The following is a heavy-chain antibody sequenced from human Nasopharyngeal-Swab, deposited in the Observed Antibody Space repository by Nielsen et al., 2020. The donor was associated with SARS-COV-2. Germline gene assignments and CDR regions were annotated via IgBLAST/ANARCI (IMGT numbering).Heavy chain of an antibody. V-gene: IGHV4-59*01. J-gene: IGHJ4*02. CDR3: ARESYYDSSGYRRVFDY. CDR1: GGSISSYY. Sequence: SETLSITCTVSGGSISSYYWSWIRQPPGKGLEWIGYIYYSGSTNYNPSLKSRVTISVDTSKNQFSLKLSSVTAADTAVYYCARESYYDSSGYRRVFDYWGQGTLVTVSS. D-gene: IGHD3-22*01. CDR2: IYYSGST.